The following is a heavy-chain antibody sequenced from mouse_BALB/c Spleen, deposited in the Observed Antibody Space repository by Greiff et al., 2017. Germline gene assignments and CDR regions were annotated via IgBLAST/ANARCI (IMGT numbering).Heavy chain of an antibody. J-gene: IGHJ3*01. D-gene: IGHD1-2*01. Sequence: EVQLVESGGGLVQPGGSMKLSCVASGFTFSNYWMNWVRQSPEKGLEWVAEIRLKSNNYATHYAESVKGRFTISRDDSKSSVYLQMNNLRAEDTGIYYCTPLTTATAYWGQGTLVTVSA. V-gene: IGHV6-6*02. CDR2: IRLKSNNYAT. CDR3: TPLTTATAY. CDR1: GFTFSNYW.